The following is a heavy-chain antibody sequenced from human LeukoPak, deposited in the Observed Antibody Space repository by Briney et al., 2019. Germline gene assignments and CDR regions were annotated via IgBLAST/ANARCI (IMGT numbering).Heavy chain of an antibody. CDR1: GFTFSSYW. CDR3: ARVSPQADSGDY. Sequence: GGSLRLSCAASGFTFSSYWMSWVRQAPGKELEWVANIKQDGSEKYYVDSVKGRVTISRDNAKNSLYLQMNSLRAEDTAVYYCARVSPQADSGDYWGQGTLVTVSS. V-gene: IGHV3-7*01. D-gene: IGHD3-10*01. J-gene: IGHJ4*02. CDR2: IKQDGSEK.